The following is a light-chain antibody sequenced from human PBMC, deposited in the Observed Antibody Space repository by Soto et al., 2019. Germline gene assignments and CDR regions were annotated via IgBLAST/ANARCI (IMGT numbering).Light chain of an antibody. V-gene: IGKV3-11*01. CDR3: QQRHMSPIA. Sequence: VLTQSPVTVSLCPGVGAPLACRAGQSFRGLLAWYQQTPGQAPRLLIYEASNRATCIPPMGSGRGSGTEFTLTISSLGPKASAVYYCQQRHMSPIAFGQGTRLDIK. CDR1: QSFRGL. J-gene: IGKJ5*01. CDR2: EAS.